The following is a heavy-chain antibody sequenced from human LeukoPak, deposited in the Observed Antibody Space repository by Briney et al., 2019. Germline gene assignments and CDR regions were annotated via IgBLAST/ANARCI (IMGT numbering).Heavy chain of an antibody. CDR1: GFTFSSYS. CDR2: ISAGSTYM. J-gene: IGHJ4*02. D-gene: IGHD2-2*01. CDR3: ARAGLYSTSGLEY. Sequence: GGSLRLSCAASGFTFSSYSMNWVRQAPGKGLEWVSAISAGSTYMYYADSVKGRFTISRDNAKNSLYLQMDNLRADDTAVSYCARAGLYSTSGLEYWGQGTLVTVSS. V-gene: IGHV3-21*06.